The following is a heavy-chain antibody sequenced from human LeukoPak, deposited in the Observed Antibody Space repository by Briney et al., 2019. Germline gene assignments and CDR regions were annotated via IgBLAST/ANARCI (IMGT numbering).Heavy chain of an antibody. Sequence: PVGSLRLSCAASGFTFSSYTMHWVRQAPGKSLEWVIVISYDGTNKYYADSVKGRFTISRDNSKNTVFLQMNYLRAEDTAVYYCARDGFDYWGQGTLVTVSS. CDR1: GFTFSSYT. CDR2: ISYDGTNK. J-gene: IGHJ4*02. CDR3: ARDGFDY. V-gene: IGHV3-30-3*01.